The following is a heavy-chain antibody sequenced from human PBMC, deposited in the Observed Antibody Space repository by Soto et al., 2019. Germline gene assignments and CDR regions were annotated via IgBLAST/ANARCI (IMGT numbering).Heavy chain of an antibody. J-gene: IGHJ4*02. CDR2: ISYDGSNK. V-gene: IGHV3-30*18. CDR3: AKCPYSSSWYGIDY. CDR1: GFTFSSYG. D-gene: IGHD6-13*01. Sequence: QVQLVESGGGVVQPGRSLRLSCAASGFTFSSYGMHWVRQAPGKGLEWVAVISYDGSNKYYADSVKGRFTISRDNSKNTRYLQMNSLRAEDTAVYYCAKCPYSSSWYGIDYWGQGTLVTVSS.